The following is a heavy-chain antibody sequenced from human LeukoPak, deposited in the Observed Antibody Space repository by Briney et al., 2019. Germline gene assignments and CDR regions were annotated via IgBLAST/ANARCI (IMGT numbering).Heavy chain of an antibody. D-gene: IGHD1-26*01. CDR2: ISGSGGRT. CDR1: GFSFSSYA. CDR3: ARGDQWELRRPGTEYLQH. J-gene: IGHJ1*01. V-gene: IGHV3-23*01. Sequence: GGSLRLSCAASGFSFSSYAMSWVRQAPGKGLEWVSDISGSGGRTYYGDSVKGRFTISGDNSKNTLFLQMDSLRVEDTAVYYCARGDQWELRRPGTEYLQHWGQGTLVTVSS.